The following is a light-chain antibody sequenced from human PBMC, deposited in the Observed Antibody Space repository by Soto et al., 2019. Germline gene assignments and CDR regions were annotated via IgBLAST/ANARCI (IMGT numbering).Light chain of an antibody. Sequence: EIVLTQSPGTLSLSPGERATLSCRASQSVSSSKLAWYQQKPGQAPRLLVYDASSRATGTPDRFSCSASGTDFTLTISRLEPEDFEVYYCQLFGRSPLWAFGQGTRVEFK. CDR3: QLFGRSPLWA. J-gene: IGKJ1*01. V-gene: IGKV3-20*01. CDR2: DAS. CDR1: QSVSSSK.